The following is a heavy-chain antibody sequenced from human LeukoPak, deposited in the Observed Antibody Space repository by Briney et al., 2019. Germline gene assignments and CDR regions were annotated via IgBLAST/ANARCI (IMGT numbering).Heavy chain of an antibody. D-gene: IGHD1-26*01. V-gene: IGHV3-48*01. CDR2: ISSSGTTI. J-gene: IGHJ4*02. CDR3: AKDGGTHFGH. CDR1: GFTFRTSG. Sequence: GGSLRLSCAASGFTFRTSGMNWVRQAPGKGLEWVSYISSSGTTISYAQSVKGRFTITRDNAQNSLTLHMNTLRADDTAVYYCAKDGGTHFGHWGQGTLVTVSS.